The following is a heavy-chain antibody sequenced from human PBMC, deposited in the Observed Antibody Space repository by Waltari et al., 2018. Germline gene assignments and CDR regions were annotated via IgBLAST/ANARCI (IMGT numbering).Heavy chain of an antibody. Sequence: QLPLQESGPGLVKPSETLSRTCTVSGGPISSSSYYWGWIRQPPGKGLEWIGSIYYSGSTYYNPSLKSRVTISVDTSKNQFSLKLSSVTAADTAVYYCATYTAMGSFDYWGQGTLVTVSS. D-gene: IGHD5-18*01. CDR2: IYYSGST. J-gene: IGHJ4*02. CDR1: GGPISSSSYY. V-gene: IGHV4-39*01. CDR3: ATYTAMGSFDY.